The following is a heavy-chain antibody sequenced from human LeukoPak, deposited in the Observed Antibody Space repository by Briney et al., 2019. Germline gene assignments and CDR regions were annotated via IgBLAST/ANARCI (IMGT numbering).Heavy chain of an antibody. J-gene: IGHJ6*02. CDR2: IYSGGST. V-gene: IGHV3-53*01. CDR1: GFTVSSNY. D-gene: IGHD3-10*01. CDR3: ARGQVGSGSYYAKYYYYGMDV. Sequence: PGGSLRLSCAASGFTVSSNYMSWVRQAPGKGPEWVSVIYSGGSTYYADSVKGRFTISRDNSKNTLYLQMNSLRAEDTAVYYCARGQVGSGSYYAKYYYYGMDVWGQGTTVTVSS.